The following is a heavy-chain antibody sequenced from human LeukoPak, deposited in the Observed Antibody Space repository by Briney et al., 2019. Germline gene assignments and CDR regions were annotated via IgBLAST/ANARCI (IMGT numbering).Heavy chain of an antibody. Sequence: ASVKVSCKASGYTFTGYYMHWVRQAPGQGLEWMGWINPNRGGTNYAQKFQGWVTMTRDTSISTAYMELSRLRSDDTAVYYCASAAGSQSPGVLNHYYGMDVWGQGTTVTVSS. CDR1: GYTFTGYY. D-gene: IGHD3-3*01. V-gene: IGHV1-2*04. CDR2: INPNRGGT. CDR3: ASAAGSQSPGVLNHYYGMDV. J-gene: IGHJ6*02.